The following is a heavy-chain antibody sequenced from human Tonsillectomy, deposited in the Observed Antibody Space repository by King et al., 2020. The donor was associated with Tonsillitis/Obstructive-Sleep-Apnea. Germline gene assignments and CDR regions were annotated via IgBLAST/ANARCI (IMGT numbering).Heavy chain of an antibody. CDR1: GFTFSSYA. Sequence: VQLVESGGGVVQPGRSLRLSCAASGFTFSSYAMHWVRQAPGKGLEWVAVISYDGSNKYYADSVKGRFTISRDNSKNPLYLQMNSLRAEDTAVYYCARGYSSGWYYFDYWGQGTLVTVSS. D-gene: IGHD6-19*01. CDR2: ISYDGSNK. J-gene: IGHJ4*02. V-gene: IGHV3-30*01. CDR3: ARGYSSGWYYFDY.